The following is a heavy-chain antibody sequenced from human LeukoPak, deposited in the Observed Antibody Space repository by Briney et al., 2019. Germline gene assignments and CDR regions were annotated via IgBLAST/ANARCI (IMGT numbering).Heavy chain of an antibody. CDR1: GYTFTNYD. CDR2: MNPNSGNT. J-gene: IGHJ4*02. V-gene: IGHV1-8*01. Sequence: EASLKVSCTASGYTFTNYDINWVRQAPGQGLEWMGWMNPNSGNTVYAQKFQGRVTMTKSTSISTAYRELSSLRSEDTAVYYGARGGGATSKNFDYWGQGTLVTVSS. CDR3: ARGGGATSKNFDY. D-gene: IGHD1-26*01.